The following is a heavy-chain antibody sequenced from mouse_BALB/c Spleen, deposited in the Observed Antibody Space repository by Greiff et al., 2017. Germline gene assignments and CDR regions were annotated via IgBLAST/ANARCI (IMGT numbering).Heavy chain of an antibody. CDR3: ARGDGYYVDY. V-gene: IGHV5-6-5*01. J-gene: IGHJ2*01. Sequence: EVMLVESGGGLVKPGGSLKLSCAASGFTFSSYAMSWVRQTPEKRLEWVASISSGGSTYYPDSVKGRFTISRDNARNILYLQMSSLRSEDTAMYYCARGDGYYVDYWGQGTTLTVSS. D-gene: IGHD2-3*01. CDR2: ISSGGST. CDR1: GFTFSSYA.